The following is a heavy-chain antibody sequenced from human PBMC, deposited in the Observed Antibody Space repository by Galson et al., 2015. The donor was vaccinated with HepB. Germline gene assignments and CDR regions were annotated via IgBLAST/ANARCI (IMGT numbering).Heavy chain of an antibody. CDR1: GFTFSGSA. V-gene: IGHV3-73*01. Sequence: SLRLSCAASGFTFSGSAIHWVRQTSGKGLEWVGRIRSKASNYATAYTASLKGRFTISRDDSKNTAYLHMRSLRTEDTAVYYCTKLADFSGYGSSWGEGTLVTVSS. J-gene: IGHJ4*02. CDR3: TKLADFSGYGSS. CDR2: IRSKASNYAT. D-gene: IGHD6-13*01.